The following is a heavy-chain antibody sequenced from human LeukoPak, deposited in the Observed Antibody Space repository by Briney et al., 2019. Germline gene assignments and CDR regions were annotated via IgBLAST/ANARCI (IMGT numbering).Heavy chain of an antibody. J-gene: IGHJ4*02. D-gene: IGHD3-22*01. V-gene: IGHV1-18*01. Sequence: ASVKVSCKASGYTFTSYGISWVRQAPGQGLERMGWISGYNGNTNYAQKFQGRVTMTTDTSTSTLCMELRSMRSDDTAVYYCARGFGSSGYFYLFNYWGQGTLVTVSS. CDR2: ISGYNGNT. CDR1: GYTFTSYG. CDR3: ARGFGSSGYFYLFNY.